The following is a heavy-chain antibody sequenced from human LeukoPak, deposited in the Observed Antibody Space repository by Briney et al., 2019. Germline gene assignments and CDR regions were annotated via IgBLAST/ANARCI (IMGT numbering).Heavy chain of an antibody. V-gene: IGHV1-8*03. D-gene: IGHD1-26*01. Sequence: GASVKVSCKASGYTFTNYAMNWVRQATGQGLEWMGWINPNNGNLGYAQKFQGRVTITRNTPISTAYMELSSLTSEDTAVYYCARSDHNSWNASDIWGQGTMVTVSS. J-gene: IGHJ3*02. CDR2: INPNNGNL. CDR3: ARSDHNSWNASDI. CDR1: GYTFTNYA.